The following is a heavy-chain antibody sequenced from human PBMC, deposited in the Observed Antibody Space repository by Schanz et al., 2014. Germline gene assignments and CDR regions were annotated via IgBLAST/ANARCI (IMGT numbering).Heavy chain of an antibody. CDR3: AKDRQTAVNRVGYYYGMDV. CDR1: GFTFSDSW. J-gene: IGHJ6*02. D-gene: IGHD4-4*01. Sequence: EVQLVESGGGLVQPGGSLRLSCAASGFTFSDSWMHWVRQAPGKGLEWVSGISWNSGSIGYADSVKGRFTISRDDAKNSLYLQMNSLRAEDTALYYGAKDRQTAVNRVGYYYGMDVWGQGTAVTVSS. CDR2: ISWNSGSI. V-gene: IGHV3-9*01.